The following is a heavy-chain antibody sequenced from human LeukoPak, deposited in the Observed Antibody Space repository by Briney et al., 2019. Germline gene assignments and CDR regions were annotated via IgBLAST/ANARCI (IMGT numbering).Heavy chain of an antibody. CDR2: ISGSGASA. V-gene: IGHV3-23*01. CDR1: GFTFNTYA. CDR3: AKDRSSGYESYDS. Sequence: PGGSLRLSCAASGFTFNTYAMSWVRQAPGKRLEWVSVISGSGASAQYADSVKGWFTITRENSKNTLHLYMTSLRVEDSAVYYCAKDRSSGYESYDSWGRGTLVTVSS. D-gene: IGHD5-12*01. J-gene: IGHJ4*02.